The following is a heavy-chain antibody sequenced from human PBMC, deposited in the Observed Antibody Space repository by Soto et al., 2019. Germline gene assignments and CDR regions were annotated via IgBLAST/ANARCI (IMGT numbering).Heavy chain of an antibody. V-gene: IGHV1-18*01. CDR2: ISAYNGNT. J-gene: IGHJ3*02. D-gene: IGHD2-15*01. CDR3: ARDCSGGSCYGDAFDI. Sequence: QVQLVQFGAEVKKPGASVKVSCKASGYTFTSYGISWVRQAPGQGLEWMGWISAYNGNTNYAQKLQGRVTMTTDTSTSTAYMELRSLRSDDTAVYYCARDCSGGSCYGDAFDIWGQGTMVTVSS. CDR1: GYTFTSYG.